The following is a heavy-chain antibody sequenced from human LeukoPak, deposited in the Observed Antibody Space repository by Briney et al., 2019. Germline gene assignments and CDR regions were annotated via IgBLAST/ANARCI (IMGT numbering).Heavy chain of an antibody. V-gene: IGHV4-59*01. J-gene: IGHJ4*02. CDR2: IYYSGST. CDR3: ARSHPNLSASSGSYSPFDY. D-gene: IGHD1-26*01. Sequence: NPPETLSLTCTVSSGSISSYYWSWIRQPPGKGLEWIGYIYYSGSTNYNPSLKSRVTISIDTSKNQFSLKLSSVTAADTAVYYCARSHPNLSASSGSYSPFDYWGQGTLVTVSS. CDR1: SGSISSYY.